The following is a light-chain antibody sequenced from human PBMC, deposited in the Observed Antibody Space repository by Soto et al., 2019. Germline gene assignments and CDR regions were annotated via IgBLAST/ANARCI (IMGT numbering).Light chain of an antibody. V-gene: IGLV8-61*01. CDR2: STN. J-gene: IGLJ3*02. CDR3: VLYMGSGVWV. Sequence: QAVVTQEPSFSVSPGRTVTFTCGLSSGSVSTSYYPSWYQQTPGQAPRTLIYSTNTRPSGVPDRFSGSILGNKAALTITGAQADDESDYYCVLYMGSGVWVFGGGTKLTVL. CDR1: SGSVSTSYY.